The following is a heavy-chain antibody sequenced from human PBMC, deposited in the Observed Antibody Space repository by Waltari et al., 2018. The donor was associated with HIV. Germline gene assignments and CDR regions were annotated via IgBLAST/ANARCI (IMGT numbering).Heavy chain of an antibody. CDR2: INSDGSST. CDR1: GFTFSNYW. V-gene: IGHV3-74*01. D-gene: IGHD5-18*01. J-gene: IGHJ3*02. Sequence: EVQLVESGGGLVQPGGSLRLSCAASGFTFSNYWMHWVRQATGKGLVWVSRINSDGSSTSYADSVKGRFTISRDNAKNTLYLQMNSLRAEDTAVYYCARERTGYSYGYDAFDIWGQGTMVTVSS. CDR3: ARERTGYSYGYDAFDI.